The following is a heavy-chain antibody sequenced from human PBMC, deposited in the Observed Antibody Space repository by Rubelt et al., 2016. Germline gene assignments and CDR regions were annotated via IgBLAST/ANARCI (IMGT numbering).Heavy chain of an antibody. CDR2: ISYDGSNK. V-gene: IGHV3-30*18. J-gene: IGHJ4*02. Sequence: VISYDGSNKYYADSVKGRFTISRDNSKNTLYLQMNSLRAEDTAVYYCAKVEYGDYEYYFDYWGQGTLVTVSS. CDR3: AKVEYGDYEYYFDY. D-gene: IGHD4-17*01.